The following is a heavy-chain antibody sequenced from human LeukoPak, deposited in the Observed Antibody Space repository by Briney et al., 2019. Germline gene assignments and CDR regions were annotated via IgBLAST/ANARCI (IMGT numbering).Heavy chain of an antibody. V-gene: IGHV1-69*01. CDR1: GGTFSSYA. Sequence: SVKVSCKASGGTFSSYAISWVRQAPGQGLEWMGGIIPIFGTANYAQKSQGRVTITADESTSTAYMELSSLRSEDTAVYYCARGAYYDSSGYYYGYYYYYMDVRGKGTTVTISS. CDR2: IIPIFGTA. CDR3: ARGAYYDSSGYYYGYYYYYMDV. D-gene: IGHD3-22*01. J-gene: IGHJ6*03.